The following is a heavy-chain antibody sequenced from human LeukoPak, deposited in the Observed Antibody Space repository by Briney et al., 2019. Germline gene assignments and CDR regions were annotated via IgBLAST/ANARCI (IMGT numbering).Heavy chain of an antibody. V-gene: IGHV4-39*07. J-gene: IGHJ4*02. CDR1: GGSISSSSYY. Sequence: PSETLSLTCTVSGGSISSSSYYWGWIRQPPGKGLEWIGSIYYSGSTYYNPYLKSRVTISVDTSKNQFSLKLSSVTAADTAVYYCARDGSKPVVPASFDYWGQGTLVTVSS. CDR2: IYYSGST. D-gene: IGHD2-2*01. CDR3: ARDGSKPVVPASFDY.